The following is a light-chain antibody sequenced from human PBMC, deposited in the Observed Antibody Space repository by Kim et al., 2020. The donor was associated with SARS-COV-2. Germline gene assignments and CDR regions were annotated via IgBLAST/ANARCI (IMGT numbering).Light chain of an antibody. CDR2: EAS. CDR3: QQYDSSLQT. Sequence: SPGQRATLSCRASQSLITNYLAWYQQKPGQAPRLLMYEASTRATGTPDRFSGGGSGADFTLTISRLEPEDSAVYYCQQYDSSLQTFGQGTKVEIK. V-gene: IGKV3-20*01. CDR1: QSLITNY. J-gene: IGKJ1*01.